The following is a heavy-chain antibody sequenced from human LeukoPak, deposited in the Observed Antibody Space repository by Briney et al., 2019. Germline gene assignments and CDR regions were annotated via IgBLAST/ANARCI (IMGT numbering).Heavy chain of an antibody. D-gene: IGHD6-19*01. CDR1: GGSISSSSYY. J-gene: IGHJ4*02. Sequence: SETLSLTCTVSGGSISSSSYYWGWIRLPPGKGLEWIGNIYYSGSTYYNPSLKSRVTISVDTSKNQFSLKLSSVTAADTAVYYCARDGTSSSGWYERDYWGQGTLVTVSS. V-gene: IGHV4-39*07. CDR2: IYYSGST. CDR3: ARDGTSSSGWYERDY.